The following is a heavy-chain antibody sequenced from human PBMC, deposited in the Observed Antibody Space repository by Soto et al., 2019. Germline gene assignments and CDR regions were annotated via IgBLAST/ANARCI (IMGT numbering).Heavy chain of an antibody. CDR2: SYCGGTT. D-gene: IGHD2-15*01. CDR3: ARGWYYFDV. V-gene: IGHV4-38-2*02. J-gene: IGHJ4*02. Sequence: SETLSLTCTVSVETMTGGSYWCGIRQSPGEGLEWGGSSYCGGTTYYNPSLWSRLAFSIDTSENQIFLRLKSVTATDTALYDFARGWYYFDVWGQGSLVTVSS. CDR1: VETMTGGSY.